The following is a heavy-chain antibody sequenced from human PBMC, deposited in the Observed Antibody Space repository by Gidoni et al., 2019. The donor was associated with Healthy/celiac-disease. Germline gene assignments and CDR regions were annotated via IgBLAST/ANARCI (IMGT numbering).Heavy chain of an antibody. J-gene: IGHJ3*02. CDR1: GFTFSSYG. V-gene: IGHV3-33*01. D-gene: IGHD1-7*01. Sequence: QVQLVESGGGVVQPGRSLRLSCAASGFTFSSYGMHWVRQAPGKVLEWVAVIWYDGSNKYYADSVKGRFTISRDNSKNTLYLQMNSLRAEDTAVYYCARVGTGLMIALDLRGAFDIWGQGTMVTVSS. CDR3: ARVGTGLMIALDLRGAFDI. CDR2: IWYDGSNK.